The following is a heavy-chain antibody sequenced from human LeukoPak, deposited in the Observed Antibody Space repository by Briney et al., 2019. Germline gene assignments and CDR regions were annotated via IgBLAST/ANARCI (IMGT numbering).Heavy chain of an antibody. CDR2: TYYRSKWYN. V-gene: IGHV6-1*01. CDR1: GDSVSRNSAA. CDR3: TRAGSAFDI. Sequence: SQTLSPTCAISGDSVSRNSAAWNWIRQSPSRGLEWLGRTYYRSKWYNEYAVSVKGRITVNPDTSKNQFSLQLNSVTPEDTAVYYCTRAGSAFDIWGRGTMVTVSS. J-gene: IGHJ3*02.